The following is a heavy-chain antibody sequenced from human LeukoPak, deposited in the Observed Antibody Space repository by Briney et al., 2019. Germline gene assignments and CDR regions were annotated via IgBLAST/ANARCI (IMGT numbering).Heavy chain of an antibody. CDR1: GFTFSDYY. Sequence: GGSPRLSCAASGFTFSDYYMSWIRQAPGKGLEWVSYISSSSSYTNYADSVKGRFTISRDNAKNSLYLQMNSLRAEDTAVYYCARDSQYCSGGSCPSGAAFDIWGQGTMVTISS. J-gene: IGHJ3*02. CDR2: ISSSSSYT. V-gene: IGHV3-11*05. D-gene: IGHD2-15*01. CDR3: ARDSQYCSGGSCPSGAAFDI.